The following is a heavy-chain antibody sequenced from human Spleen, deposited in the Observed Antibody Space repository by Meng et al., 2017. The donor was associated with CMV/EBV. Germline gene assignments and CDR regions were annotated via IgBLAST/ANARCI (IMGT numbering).Heavy chain of an antibody. V-gene: IGHV1-2*02. D-gene: IGHD3-22*01. J-gene: IGHJ4*02. CDR2: ITPNSGDT. Sequence: YTVTDYYIHWMRQAPGQGLEWLGWITPNSGDTNFAQNFQGRVTMTRDTSINTAYMDLRRLRSDDTAVYYCARAGYYDSSGYTLRFDYWGQGTLVTVSS. CDR3: ARAGYYDSSGYTLRFDY. CDR1: YTVTDYY.